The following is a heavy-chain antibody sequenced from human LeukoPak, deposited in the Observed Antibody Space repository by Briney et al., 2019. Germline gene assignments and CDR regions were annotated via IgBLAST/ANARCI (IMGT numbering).Heavy chain of an antibody. J-gene: IGHJ6*02. CDR1: GFAFSSYW. V-gene: IGHV3-7*04. CDR3: VRAMDV. Sequence: PGGSLRLSCVASGFAFSSYWMSWIRQAPGKGMEWVANMKQDGSEKYYVDQVKGRFTISRDNAKNSVYLQMNSLRAEDTAVYYCVRAMDVWGQGPTVTVSS. CDR2: MKQDGSEK.